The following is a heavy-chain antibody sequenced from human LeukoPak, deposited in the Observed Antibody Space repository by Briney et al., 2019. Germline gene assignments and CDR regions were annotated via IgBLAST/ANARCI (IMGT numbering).Heavy chain of an antibody. CDR1: GFIFSNYC. J-gene: IGHJ4*02. V-gene: IGHV3-30*02. CDR3: AKDPGPYY. D-gene: IGHD7-27*01. CDR2: IRYDESST. Sequence: PGGSLRLSCAASGFIFSNYCMHWVRQAPGKGLEWVAFIRYDESSTFYADSVKGRFTISRDNSKNTLYLQMNSLRAEDTAVYYCAKDPGPYYWGQGTLVTVSS.